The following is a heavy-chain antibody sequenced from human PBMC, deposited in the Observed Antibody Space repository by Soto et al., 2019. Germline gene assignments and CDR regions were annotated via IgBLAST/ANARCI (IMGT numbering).Heavy chain of an antibody. CDR1: GFTFSNYS. CDR3: ARDPASSMDV. Sequence: GGSLRLSCAASGFTFSNYSFNWVRQAPGKGLEWVATISGSGTKTYHAKSVKGRFTISRDNSKNTLYLEMNNLGVEDTAVYYCARDPASSMDVWGQGTTVTIST. J-gene: IGHJ6*01. D-gene: IGHD6-25*01. CDR2: ISGSGTKT. V-gene: IGHV3-23*01.